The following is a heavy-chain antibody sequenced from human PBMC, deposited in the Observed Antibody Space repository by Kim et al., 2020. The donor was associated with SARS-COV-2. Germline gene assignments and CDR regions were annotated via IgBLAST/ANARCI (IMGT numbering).Heavy chain of an antibody. CDR2: GTDK. Sequence: GTDKYYVDSVRGRFTISRDNAKNSLYLQMNSLRAEDTAIYYCARARGGDYWGQGTLVTVSS. V-gene: IGHV3-7*04. J-gene: IGHJ4*02. D-gene: IGHD3-10*01. CDR3: ARARGGDY.